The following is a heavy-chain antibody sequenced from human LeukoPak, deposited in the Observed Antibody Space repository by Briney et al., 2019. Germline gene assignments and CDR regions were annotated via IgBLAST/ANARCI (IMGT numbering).Heavy chain of an antibody. Sequence: PSETLSLTCAVYGGSFSGYYWSWIRQPPGKGLEWIGEINHSGSTNYNPSLKSRVTISVDTSKNQSSLKLSSVTAADTAVYYCARAYLVGATHFDYWGQGTLVTVSS. D-gene: IGHD1-26*01. CDR1: GGSFSGYY. CDR2: INHSGST. J-gene: IGHJ4*02. V-gene: IGHV4-34*01. CDR3: ARAYLVGATHFDY.